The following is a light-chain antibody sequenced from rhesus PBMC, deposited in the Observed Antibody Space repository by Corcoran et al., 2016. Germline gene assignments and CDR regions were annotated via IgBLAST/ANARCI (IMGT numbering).Light chain of an antibody. CDR1: QGISSG. CDR3: QQYNSAPYS. CDR2: TAS. J-gene: IGKJ2*01. Sequence: DIQMTQSPSSLSASVGDRVTITCRASQGISSGLAWYQQKPGKAPNLLIYTASSLQSGVPSRVSGSGSGKDFTLTISSLQPEDFATYDCQQYNSAPYSFGQGTEVEIK. V-gene: IGKV1-21*01.